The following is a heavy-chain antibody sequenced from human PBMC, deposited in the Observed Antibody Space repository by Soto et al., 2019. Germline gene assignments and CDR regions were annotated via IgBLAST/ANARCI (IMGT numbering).Heavy chain of an antibody. J-gene: IGHJ4*02. Sequence: GGSLRLSCAASGFTFDDYAMHCVRQAPGKGLEWVSGISWNSGSIGYADSVKGRFTISRDNAKNSLYLQMNSLRAEDTALYYCAKEDSPIAAAGVFDYWGQGTLVTVSS. CDR1: GFTFDDYA. CDR3: AKEDSPIAAAGVFDY. D-gene: IGHD6-13*01. V-gene: IGHV3-9*01. CDR2: ISWNSGSI.